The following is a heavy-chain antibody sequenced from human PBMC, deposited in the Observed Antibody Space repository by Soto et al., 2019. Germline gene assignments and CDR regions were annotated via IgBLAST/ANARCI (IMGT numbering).Heavy chain of an antibody. J-gene: IGHJ6*03. V-gene: IGHV5-51*01. D-gene: IGHD2-2*01. Sequence: GESLKISCKGSGYSFTSYWIGWVRQMPGKGLEWMGIIYPGDSDTRYSPSFQGQVTISADKSISTAYLQWSSLKASDTATYYCARLPAAMQYYYYMDVWGKGTTVTVSS. CDR1: GYSFTSYW. CDR2: IYPGDSDT. CDR3: ARLPAAMQYYYYMDV.